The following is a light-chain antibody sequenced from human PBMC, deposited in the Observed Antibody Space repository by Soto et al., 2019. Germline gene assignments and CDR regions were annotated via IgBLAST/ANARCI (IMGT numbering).Light chain of an antibody. CDR1: QSVSSSY. CDR3: QQYGSSHHT. V-gene: IGKV3-20*01. Sequence: EIVLTQSPGTLSLSPGERATLSCRASQSVSSSYLAWYQHKPGQAPRLLIYGASSRATGIPDRFSGSGSGTDFTFTISRLEPEDFAVYYCQQYGSSHHTFGQGTKLEIK. J-gene: IGKJ2*01. CDR2: GAS.